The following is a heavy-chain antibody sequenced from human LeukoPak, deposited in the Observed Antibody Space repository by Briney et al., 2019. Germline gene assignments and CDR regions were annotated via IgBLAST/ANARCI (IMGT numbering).Heavy chain of an antibody. CDR3: ARDYDFWSGFEGGKYYYYMDV. D-gene: IGHD3-3*01. CDR2: IYTSGST. V-gene: IGHV4-4*07. J-gene: IGHJ6*03. Sequence: SETLSLTCTVSGGSISSYYWGWIRQPAGKGLEWIGRIYTSGSTNYNPSLKSRVTMSVDTSKNQFSLKLSSVTAADTAVYYCARDYDFWSGFEGGKYYYYMDVWGKGTTVTVSS. CDR1: GGSISSYY.